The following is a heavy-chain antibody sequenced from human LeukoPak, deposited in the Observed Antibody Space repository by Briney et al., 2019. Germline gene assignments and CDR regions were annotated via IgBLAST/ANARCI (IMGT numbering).Heavy chain of an antibody. D-gene: IGHD2-2*01. CDR1: GFTFGDYA. CDR2: TRSKAYGGTT. Sequence: QPGRSLRLSCTASGFTFGDYAMSWVRQAPGKGLEWVGFTRSKAYGGTTEYAASVKGRFTISRDDSKSIAYLQMNSLKTEDTAVYYCTTDPPIVVVTSSYGMDVWGQGTTVTVSS. V-gene: IGHV3-49*04. J-gene: IGHJ6*02. CDR3: TTDPPIVVVTSSYGMDV.